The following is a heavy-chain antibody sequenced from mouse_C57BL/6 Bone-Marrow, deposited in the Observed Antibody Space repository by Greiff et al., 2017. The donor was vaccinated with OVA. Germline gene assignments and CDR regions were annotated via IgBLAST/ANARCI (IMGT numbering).Heavy chain of an antibody. D-gene: IGHD4-1*01. V-gene: IGHV1-42*01. CDR1: GYSFTGYY. J-gene: IGHJ3*01. Sequence: EVQLQQSGPELVKPGASVKISCKASGYSFTGYYMNWVKQSPEKRLEWIGEINPSTGGTTYNQKFKAKATLTVDKSSSTAYMQLKSLTSEDSGVYYCARGGTSPFAYWGQGTLVTVSA. CDR3: ARGGTSPFAY. CDR2: INPSTGGT.